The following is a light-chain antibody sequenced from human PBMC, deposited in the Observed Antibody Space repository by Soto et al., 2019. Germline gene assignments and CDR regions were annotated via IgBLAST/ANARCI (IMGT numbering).Light chain of an antibody. CDR2: AAS. J-gene: IGKJ4*01. Sequence: DVQMTQSPSSLSASVGDRVTITCRASHDIANYLVWYQQKPGKAPKVLIYAASTLQSGVPSRFSGSGSGTDFTLTISSLQPEDVATYYCQNCDSSPLTFGGGTKVDI. CDR3: QNCDSSPLT. CDR1: HDIANY. V-gene: IGKV1-27*01.